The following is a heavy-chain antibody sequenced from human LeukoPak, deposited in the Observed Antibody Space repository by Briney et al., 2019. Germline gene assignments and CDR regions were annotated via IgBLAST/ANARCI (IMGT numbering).Heavy chain of an antibody. D-gene: IGHD3-16*02. J-gene: IGHJ5*02. CDR1: GYTLTDNF. V-gene: IGHV1-46*01. Sequence: GASVKVSCKASGYTLTDNFMHWVRQAPGQGLEWMGIMNPSIGSASYAEKFQARISLTRDTSTSTVYMELSNLPSEDTALYYCARGGGIIIYGTRSFDWFDPWGQGTPVIVSS. CDR2: MNPSIGSA. CDR3: ARGGGIIIYGTRSFDWFDP.